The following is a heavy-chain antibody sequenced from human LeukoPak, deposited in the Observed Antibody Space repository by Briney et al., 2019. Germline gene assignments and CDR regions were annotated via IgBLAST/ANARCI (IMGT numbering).Heavy chain of an antibody. CDR2: INGDGSSA. J-gene: IGHJ4*02. CDR1: GFTLSSYW. CDR3: AREYDSSGYIPPD. D-gene: IGHD3-22*01. Sequence: PGGSLRLSCAASGFTLSSYWMHWVRQAPGKGLVWVSRINGDGSSATYADSVKGRFTISRDNAKNSLYLQMNSLRAEDTAVYYCAREYDSSGYIPPDWGQGTLVTVSS. V-gene: IGHV3-74*03.